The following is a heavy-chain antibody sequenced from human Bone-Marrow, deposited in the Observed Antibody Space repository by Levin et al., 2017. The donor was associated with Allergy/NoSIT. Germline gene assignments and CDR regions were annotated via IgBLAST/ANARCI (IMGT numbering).Heavy chain of an antibody. V-gene: IGHV3-30*14. Sequence: PGGSLRLSCGASGFTFNRYVMYWVRQAPGKGLEWVGLMSYDGTTQYYADSAKGRFTISRDISKNMFYLQMGSLRVEDTAVYYCAGGIWFGELPYYYYYGMDMWGPGTAVTVS. CDR2: MSYDGTTQ. CDR1: GFTFNRYV. CDR3: AGGIWFGELPYYYYYGMDM. J-gene: IGHJ6*02. D-gene: IGHD3-10*01.